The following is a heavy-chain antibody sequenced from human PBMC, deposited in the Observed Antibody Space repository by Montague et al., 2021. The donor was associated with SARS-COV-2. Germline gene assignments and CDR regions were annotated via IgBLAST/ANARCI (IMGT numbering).Heavy chain of an antibody. V-gene: IGHV4-59*08. J-gene: IGHJ3*02. CDR3: ARTYYDILTGYYNRGAFDI. CDR1: GGSISSHY. CDR2: IYYSGST. D-gene: IGHD3-9*01. Sequence: SETLSLTCTVAGGSISSHYWSWIRQPPGKGLEWIGYIYYSGSTXXXPSXXXRVTISVDTSKNQFSLKLSSVTAADTAVYYCARTYYDILTGYYNRGAFDIWGQGTMVTVSS.